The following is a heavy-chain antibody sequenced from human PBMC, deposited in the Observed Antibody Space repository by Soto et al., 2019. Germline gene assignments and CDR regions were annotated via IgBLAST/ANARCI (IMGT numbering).Heavy chain of an antibody. J-gene: IGHJ3*02. D-gene: IGHD3-22*01. Sequence: QVQLVQSGAEVKKPGASVKVSCKASGYTFTSYDINWVRQATGQGLEWMGWMNPNSGNTGYAQKFQGRVTMTRNTSISTDYMELSSLRSEDTAVYYCATYYDSSGYGAFDIWGQGTMVTVSS. V-gene: IGHV1-8*01. CDR2: MNPNSGNT. CDR1: GYTFTSYD. CDR3: ATYYDSSGYGAFDI.